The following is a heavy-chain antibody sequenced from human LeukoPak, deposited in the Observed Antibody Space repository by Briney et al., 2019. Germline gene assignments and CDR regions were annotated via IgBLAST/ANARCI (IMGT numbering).Heavy chain of an antibody. V-gene: IGHV6-1*01. J-gene: IGHJ3*02. CDR1: GDSVSSNTAS. CDR3: ARLIWFGSAFDI. Sequence: PSQTLSLTCAISGDSVSSNTASWNWIRQSPSRGLEWLGRTYYRSKWYNEYAVSVKSRISINEDTSKNHFSLQLSSVIPEDTAVYYCARLIWFGSAFDIWGQGTMVSVSS. D-gene: IGHD3-10*01. CDR2: TYYRSKWYN.